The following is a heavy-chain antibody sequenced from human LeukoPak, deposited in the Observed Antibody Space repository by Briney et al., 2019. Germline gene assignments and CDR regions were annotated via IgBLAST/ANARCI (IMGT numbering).Heavy chain of an antibody. D-gene: IGHD3-10*01. J-gene: IGHJ6*03. V-gene: IGHV1-2*02. CDR1: GYTFTGYY. CDR3: ARVGSYSDVYYYYYYMDV. CDR2: INPNSGGT. Sequence: ASVKVSCKASGYTFTGYYMHWVRQAPGQGLEWMGWINPNSGGTNYAQKFQGRVTMTRDTSISTAYMELSSLRSEDTAVYYCARVGSYSDVYYYYYYMDVWGKGTTVTVSS.